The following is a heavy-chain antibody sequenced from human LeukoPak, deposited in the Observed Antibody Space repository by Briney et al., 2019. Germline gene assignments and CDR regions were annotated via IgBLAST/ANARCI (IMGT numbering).Heavy chain of an antibody. CDR3: ARGAEGGWGSWYFDL. CDR2: INPSGGTT. J-gene: IGHJ2*01. Sequence: GASVKVSCKASGYTFTSYHMHWVRQAPGQGLEWMGIINPSGGTTNYAQKFRGRVTMTTDTSTSTAYMELRSLRSDDTAVYYCARGAEGGWGSWYFDLWGRGTLVTVSS. CDR1: GYTFTSYH. V-gene: IGHV1-46*01. D-gene: IGHD3-10*01.